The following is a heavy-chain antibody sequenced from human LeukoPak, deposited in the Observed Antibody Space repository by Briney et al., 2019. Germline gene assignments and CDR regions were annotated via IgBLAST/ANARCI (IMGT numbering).Heavy chain of an antibody. Sequence: GGSLRLSCAASGFTVSSNYMSWVRQAPGKGLEWVSVIYSGGSTYYADSVKGRFTISRDNSKNMLYLQMNSLRAEDTAVYYCARGLRSIAARRSYYYYYMDVWGKGTTVTVSS. J-gene: IGHJ6*03. V-gene: IGHV3-66*02. CDR3: ARGLRSIAARRSYYYYYMDV. CDR1: GFTVSSNY. CDR2: IYSGGST. D-gene: IGHD6-6*01.